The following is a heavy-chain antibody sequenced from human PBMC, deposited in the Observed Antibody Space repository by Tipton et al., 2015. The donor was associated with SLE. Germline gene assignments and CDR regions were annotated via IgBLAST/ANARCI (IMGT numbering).Heavy chain of an antibody. CDR3: AKDSPLRFFDLIDNPRDYYGMDV. D-gene: IGHD3-9*01. Sequence: SLRLSCVASGFTFSDSAMSWVRQAPGKGLEWVSIIYSGGTTYSADSVKGRFTISRDESKNTLYLQMNSLRAEDTAEYYCAKDSPLRFFDLIDNPRDYYGMDVWGQGTTVTVSS. CDR2: IIYSGGTT. J-gene: IGHJ6*02. CDR1: GFTFSDSA. V-gene: IGHV3-23*03.